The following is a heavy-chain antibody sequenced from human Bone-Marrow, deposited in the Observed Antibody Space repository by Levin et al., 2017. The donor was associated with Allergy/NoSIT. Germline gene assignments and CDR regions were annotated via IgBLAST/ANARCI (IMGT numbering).Heavy chain of an antibody. CDR3: ASTGGVWLLLSY. CDR2: ISASGGDT. J-gene: IGHJ4*02. CDR1: GFTFSHYG. Sequence: GESLKISCAASGFTFSHYGVSWVRQAPGKGLEWVSAISASGGDTYYPDSVKGRFTISRDNSKNMLYLQMNSLRAEDTAVYYCASTGGVWLLLSYWGQGILVTVSS. D-gene: IGHD3-22*01. V-gene: IGHV3-23*01.